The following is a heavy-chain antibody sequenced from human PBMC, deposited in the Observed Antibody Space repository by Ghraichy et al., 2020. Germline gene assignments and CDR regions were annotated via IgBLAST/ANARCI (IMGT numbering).Heavy chain of an antibody. CDR2: INHSGRT. V-gene: IGHV4-34*01. CDR3: ARGAAARGWIDP. D-gene: IGHD6-6*01. Sequence: SENLSLTCAVYGGSFSGYYWSWIRQPPGKGLEWIGEINHSGRTNYNPSLKSRVTISVDTSKNQFSLKLSSVTAADTAVYYCARGAAARGWIDPWGQGTLVTVSS. J-gene: IGHJ5*02. CDR1: GGSFSGYY.